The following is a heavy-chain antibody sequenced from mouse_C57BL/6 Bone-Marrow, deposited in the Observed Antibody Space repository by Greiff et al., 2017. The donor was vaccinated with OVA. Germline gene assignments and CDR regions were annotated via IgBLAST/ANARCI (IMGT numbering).Heavy chain of an antibody. CDR2: IDPSDSYT. D-gene: IGHD3-2*02. CDR3: ASDSSGSLYYFDY. J-gene: IGHJ2*01. CDR1: GYTFTSYW. Sequence: QVQLKQPGAELVMPGASVKLSCKASGYTFTSYWMHWVKQRPGQGLEWIGEIDPSDSYTNYNQKFKGKSTLTVDKSSSTAYMQLSSLTSEDSAVYYCASDSSGSLYYFDYWGQGTTLTVSS. V-gene: IGHV1-69*01.